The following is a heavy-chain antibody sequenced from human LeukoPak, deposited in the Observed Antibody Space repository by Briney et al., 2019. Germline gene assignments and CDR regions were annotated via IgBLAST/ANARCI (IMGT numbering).Heavy chain of an antibody. CDR1: GFSLSTSGVG. J-gene: IGHJ4*02. CDR3: AHRRLKYCSSTSCYSRGPSATLYYFDY. V-gene: IGHV2-5*01. CDR2: IYWNDDT. Sequence: SGPTLVKPTQTLTLTCTFSGFSLSTSGVGVGWIRQPPGKALEWLALIYWNDDTRYSPSLKSRLTITKDTSKNQVVLTMTNMDPVDTATYYCAHRRLKYCSSTSCYSRGPSATLYYFDYWGQGTLVTVSS. D-gene: IGHD2-2*02.